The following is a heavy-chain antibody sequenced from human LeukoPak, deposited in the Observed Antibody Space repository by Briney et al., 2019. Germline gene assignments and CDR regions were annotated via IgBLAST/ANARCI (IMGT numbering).Heavy chain of an antibody. J-gene: IGHJ6*02. D-gene: IGHD2-2*01. CDR3: AREKYCSSTSCYASYYYYGMDV. V-gene: IGHV3-21*01. CDR2: ISSSSSYI. CDR1: GFTFSSYS. Sequence: GGSLRLSCAASGFTFSSYSMNWVRQAPGKGLEWVSSISSSSSYIYYADSVKGRFTISRDNAKNSLYLQMNSLRAEDTAVYYCAREKYCSSTSCYASYYYYGMDVWGQGTTVTVSS.